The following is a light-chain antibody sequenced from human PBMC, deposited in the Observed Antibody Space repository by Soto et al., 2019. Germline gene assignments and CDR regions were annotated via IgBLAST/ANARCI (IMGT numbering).Light chain of an antibody. V-gene: IGLV2-11*01. J-gene: IGLJ1*01. CDR3: CSYAGSYSLV. Sequence: LPRPGSVSRSPGQPYPHSCTGTSNDVGGYNYVSWYQQHPGKAPKLMIYDVSKRPSGVPDRFSGSKSGNTASLTISGLQAEDEADYYCCSYAGSYSLVFGTGTKVTVL. CDR1: SNDVGGYNY. CDR2: DVS.